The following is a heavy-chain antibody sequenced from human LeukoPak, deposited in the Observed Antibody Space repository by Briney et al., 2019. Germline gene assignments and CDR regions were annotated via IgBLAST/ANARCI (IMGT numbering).Heavy chain of an antibody. Sequence: GGSLRLSCAASGFTFSSYAIHWVRQAPGKGLEWVSSISSSSSYIYYADSVKGRFTISRDNAKNSLYLQMNSLRAEDTAVYYCARDPLGSSLFDYWGQGTLVTVSS. J-gene: IGHJ4*02. CDR2: ISSSSSYI. CDR1: GFTFSSYA. CDR3: ARDPLGSSLFDY. V-gene: IGHV3-21*01. D-gene: IGHD6-13*01.